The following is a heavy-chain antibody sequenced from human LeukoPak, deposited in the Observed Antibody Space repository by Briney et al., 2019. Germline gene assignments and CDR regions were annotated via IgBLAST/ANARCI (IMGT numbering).Heavy chain of an antibody. Sequence: ASVKVSCKASGYIFTSYNIYWVRQAPGQGLEWMGIINPSGGSTSYAQKFQGRVTMTRDMSTSTVYMELSSLRSEDTAVYYCAREHGSGSYVPYGDWGQGTLVTVSS. CDR1: GYIFTSYN. V-gene: IGHV1-46*01. CDR3: AREHGSGSYVPYGD. D-gene: IGHD3-10*01. CDR2: INPSGGST. J-gene: IGHJ4*02.